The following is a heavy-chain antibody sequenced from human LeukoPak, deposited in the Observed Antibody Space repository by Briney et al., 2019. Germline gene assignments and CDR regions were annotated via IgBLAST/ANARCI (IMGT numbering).Heavy chain of an antibody. J-gene: IGHJ4*02. CDR3: ARGDYSSGWYY. V-gene: IGHV3-53*01. D-gene: IGHD6-19*01. CDR2: IYTDGTT. Sequence: GGSLRLSCAASGFTVSNLYMSCVRQAPGKGLEWVSLIYTDGTTYYADSVKGRFTISRDNSKNTLYLQMNSLRAEDTAVYYCARGDYSSGWYYWGQGTLVTVSS. CDR1: GFTVSNLY.